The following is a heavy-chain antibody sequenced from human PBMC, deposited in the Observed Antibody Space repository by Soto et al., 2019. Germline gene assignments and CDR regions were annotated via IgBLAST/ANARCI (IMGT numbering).Heavy chain of an antibody. CDR1: GFTFSSYS. D-gene: IGHD2-2*01. V-gene: IGHV3-21*01. Sequence: EVQLVESGGGLVKPGGSLRLSCAASGFTFSSYSMNWVRQAPGKGLEWVSSISSSSSYIYYADSVKGRFTISRDNAKKSLYLQMNSLRAEDTAVYYCARDRSRYCSSTSCEFDYWGQGTLVTVSS. J-gene: IGHJ4*02. CDR3: ARDRSRYCSSTSCEFDY. CDR2: ISSSSSYI.